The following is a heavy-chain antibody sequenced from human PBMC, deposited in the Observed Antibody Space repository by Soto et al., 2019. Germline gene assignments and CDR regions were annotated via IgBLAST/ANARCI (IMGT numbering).Heavy chain of an antibody. CDR1: GGSFSGYY. V-gene: IGHV4-34*01. CDR3: AREAWLSWFDP. J-gene: IGHJ5*02. Sequence: QVQLQQWGAGLLKPSETLSLTCAVYGGSFSGYYWSWIRQPPGKGLEWIGEINHSGSTNYNPSLKSRVTXSXVTSKNQFSLKLSSVTAADTAVYYCAREAWLSWFDPWGQGTLVTVSS. CDR2: INHSGST. D-gene: IGHD3-10*01.